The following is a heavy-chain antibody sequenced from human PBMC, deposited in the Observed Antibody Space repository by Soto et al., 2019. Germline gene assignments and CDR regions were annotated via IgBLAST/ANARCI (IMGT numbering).Heavy chain of an antibody. V-gene: IGHV2-5*01. CDR1: GFSITTTGVG. CDR3: AQDCAGRFHRPYWIDP. J-gene: IGHJ5*02. D-gene: IGHD3-16*01. Sequence: SGPTLVNPTQTLTLTCTLSGFSITTTGVGVGWIRQPPGKALEWLAVIYWNDEKHYSPSLMSRLTITKDTSKNQVVLTMTNMDPVDTATYYCAQDCAGRFHRPYWIDPCGQGIPLTVSS. CDR2: IYWNDEK.